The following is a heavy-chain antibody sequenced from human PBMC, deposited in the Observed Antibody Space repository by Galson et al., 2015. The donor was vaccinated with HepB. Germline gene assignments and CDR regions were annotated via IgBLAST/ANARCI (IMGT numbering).Heavy chain of an antibody. CDR1: GFRISNYL. Sequence: SLRLSCAASGFRISNYLMSWVRQAPGKGLERVANINQDGTLKYYVDSVKGRFTISRDNAKNPLYLQMNSLRAEDTAVYYCASDWDYWGQGTLVTVSS. CDR3: ASDWDY. J-gene: IGHJ4*02. V-gene: IGHV3-7*01. CDR2: INQDGTLK.